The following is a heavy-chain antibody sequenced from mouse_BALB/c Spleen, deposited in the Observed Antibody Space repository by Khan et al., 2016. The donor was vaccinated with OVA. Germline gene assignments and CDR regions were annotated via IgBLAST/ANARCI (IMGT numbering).Heavy chain of an antibody. CDR3: ARSGYFAWFAY. CDR2: IDPENGDT. Sequence: VQLKQSGAELVRPGALVKLSCKASGFNIKDYYIHWVKQRPEQGLEWIGWIDPENGDTVYDPKFPDKATITSDTSSNTAYLQLSSLTSEDTAVYYCARSGYFAWFAYWGQGTLVTVSA. V-gene: IGHV14-1*02. J-gene: IGHJ3*01. CDR1: GFNIKDYY.